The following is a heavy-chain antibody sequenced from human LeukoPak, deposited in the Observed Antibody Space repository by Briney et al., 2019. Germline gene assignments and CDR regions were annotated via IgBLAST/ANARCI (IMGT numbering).Heavy chain of an antibody. CDR1: GDSISSGDYY. CDR3: AKTYYDSSGYHFDN. CDR2: IYYSGRS. V-gene: IGHV4-30-4*01. D-gene: IGHD3-22*01. J-gene: IGHJ4*02. Sequence: SETLSLTCTVSGDSISSGDYYWSWIRQPPGKGREWTGYIYYSGRSYYNPSLESRITISVDTSKNQFSLKLRSVTAADTAVYYCAKTYYDSSGYHFDNWGQGTLVTVSS.